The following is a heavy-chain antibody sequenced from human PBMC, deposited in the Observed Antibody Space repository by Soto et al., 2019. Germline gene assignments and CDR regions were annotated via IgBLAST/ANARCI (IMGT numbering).Heavy chain of an antibody. D-gene: IGHD6-13*01. Sequence: ASVKVSCKASGYTFTSYDINWVRQATGQGLEWMGWMNPNSGNTGYAQKFQGRVTMTRNTSISTAYMELSSLRSEDTAVYYCASFDIAAAGTDYWGQGTLVTVSS. CDR3: ASFDIAAAGTDY. V-gene: IGHV1-8*01. CDR2: MNPNSGNT. CDR1: GYTFTSYD. J-gene: IGHJ4*02.